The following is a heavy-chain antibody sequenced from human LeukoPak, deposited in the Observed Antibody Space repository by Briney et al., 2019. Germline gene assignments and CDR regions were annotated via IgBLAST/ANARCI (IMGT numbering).Heavy chain of an antibody. Sequence: SVKVSCKASGGTFSSYAISWVRQAPGQGLEWMGGIIPIFGTANYAQKFQGRVTITADESTSTAYMELSSLRSEDTVVYYCARAPRMVATYFDYWGQGTLVTVFS. CDR3: ARAPRMVATYFDY. CDR2: IIPIFGTA. CDR1: GGTFSSYA. D-gene: IGHD5-12*01. V-gene: IGHV1-69*13. J-gene: IGHJ4*02.